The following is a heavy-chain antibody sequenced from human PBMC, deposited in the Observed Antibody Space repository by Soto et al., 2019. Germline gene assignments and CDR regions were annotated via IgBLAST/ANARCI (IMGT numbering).Heavy chain of an antibody. D-gene: IGHD2-21*02. Sequence: EVQLVESGGGLVQPGGSLRLSCAASGFTFSSYSMNWVRQAPGKGLEWVAGMTGSGGDIRYADSVKGRFTISKDNSKNTLYLQMNSLRAEDTAMYYCAKDAVYGDGLWLAANWGQGTLVTVSS. CDR2: MTGSGGDI. J-gene: IGHJ4*02. CDR1: GFTFSSYS. V-gene: IGHV3-23*04. CDR3: AKDAVYGDGLWLAAN.